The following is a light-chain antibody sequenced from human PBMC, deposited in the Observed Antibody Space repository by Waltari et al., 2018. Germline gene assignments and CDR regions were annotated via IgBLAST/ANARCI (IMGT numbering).Light chain of an antibody. CDR3: QQYKTYSRT. J-gene: IGKJ1*01. Sequence: DIQMTKSPSSLSTFVGDRVTITCRASQSVDSWLAWYQQKPGKAPNLLIYRTSSLESGVPSRFSGSGSGTEFTLTISSLQPDDFATYYCQQYKTYSRTFGQGTKVEIK. CDR2: RTS. V-gene: IGKV1-5*03. CDR1: QSVDSW.